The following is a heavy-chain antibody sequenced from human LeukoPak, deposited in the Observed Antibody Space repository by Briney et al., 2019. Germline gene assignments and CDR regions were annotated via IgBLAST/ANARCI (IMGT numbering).Heavy chain of an antibody. D-gene: IGHD6-13*01. CDR1: GGSISGYY. V-gene: IGHV4-59*08. CDR2: RHYSVST. J-gene: IGHJ4*02. CDR3: ARHPGIAAAFDY. Sequence: SETLSLTCTVSGGSISGYYWSWIRQPPGKGLEWSGYRHYSVSTNYNPSLKSRVTISVDTSKNQFSLKLSSVTAADTAVYYCARHPGIAAAFDYWGQGTLVTVSS.